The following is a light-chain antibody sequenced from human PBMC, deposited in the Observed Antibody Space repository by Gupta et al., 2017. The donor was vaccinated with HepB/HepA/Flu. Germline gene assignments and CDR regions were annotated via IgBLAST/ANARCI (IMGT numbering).Light chain of an antibody. CDR3: QQCYDKPKT. CDR2: AAS. V-gene: IGKV1-39*01. CDR1: QSITNY. J-gene: IGKJ1*01. Sequence: DIQMPQSPSSLSASVGDRVTITCRASQSITNYLNWYQQKPGKAPKVLIYAASNLQSGVPSRFSGSGLGTDFTLTISRLQPEDFATDDCQQCYDKPKTFGQGTKVEIK.